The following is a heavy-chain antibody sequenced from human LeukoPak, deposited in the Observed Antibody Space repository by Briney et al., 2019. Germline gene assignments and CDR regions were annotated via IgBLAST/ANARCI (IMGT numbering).Heavy chain of an antibody. V-gene: IGHV3-23*01. Sequence: QPGGSLRLSCAASVFTFSTYNMNWVRQAPGKGLEWVSGIIGGGGSTYYADSAKGRFTISGDNSRNTLFLQMNSLRAEDTAVYYCAHGAMYQLDYWGQGTLVTVSS. CDR1: VFTFSTYN. CDR2: IIGGGGST. D-gene: IGHD2-2*01. CDR3: AHGAMYQLDY. J-gene: IGHJ4*02.